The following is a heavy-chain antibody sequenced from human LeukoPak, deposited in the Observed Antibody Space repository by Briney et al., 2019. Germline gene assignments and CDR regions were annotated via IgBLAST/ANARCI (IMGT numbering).Heavy chain of an antibody. V-gene: IGHV1-3*01. CDR2: INAANGNT. D-gene: IGHD6-19*01. CDR1: GFTFTTYT. CDR3: ARGAPIRVAVAATFDR. J-gene: IGHJ5*02. Sequence: GASVKVSCKPSGFTFTTYTMQWVRQAPGQRLEWMGWINAANGNTQYSQKFQGRVTITRDTSASTAYMELSSLRSEDTAVYYCARGAPIRVAVAATFDRWGQGTLVTVPS.